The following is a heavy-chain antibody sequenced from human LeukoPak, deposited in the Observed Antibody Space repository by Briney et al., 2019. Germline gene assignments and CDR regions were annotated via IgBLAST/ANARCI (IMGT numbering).Heavy chain of an antibody. D-gene: IGHD5-24*01. CDR2: INHSGST. CDR3: ARYRGGGYNYLDY. Sequence: SETLSLTCAVYGGSFSGYYWTWIRQPPGKGLDWIGEINHSGSTSYNPSLKSRVTISVDTSENQFSLKLSSVTAADTAVYYCARYRGGGYNYLDYWGQGTLVTVSS. CDR1: GGSFSGYY. V-gene: IGHV4-34*01. J-gene: IGHJ4*02.